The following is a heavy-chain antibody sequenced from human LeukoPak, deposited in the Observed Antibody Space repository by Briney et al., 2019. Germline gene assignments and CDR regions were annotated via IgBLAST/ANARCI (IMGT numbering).Heavy chain of an antibody. CDR1: GYSFTNYW. V-gene: IGHV5-51*01. CDR3: ARHGGEYSSPDEYFLH. D-gene: IGHD6-6*01. CDR2: IYPGDSDT. J-gene: IGHJ1*01. Sequence: GESLKLSCKGSGYSFTNYWIASVRPMPGKGLEGMGIIYPGDSDTRYSPSFQGQVTFSADQSISTAYLQWSSLKASDTAMYYCARHGGEYSSPDEYFLHWGQGTLVSVSS.